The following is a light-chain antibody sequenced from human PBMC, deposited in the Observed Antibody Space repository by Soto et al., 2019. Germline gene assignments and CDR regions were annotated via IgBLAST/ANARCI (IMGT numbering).Light chain of an antibody. J-gene: IGKJ4*01. V-gene: IGKV1-39*01. CDR2: AAS. Sequence: DIQMTQSPSSLSASLGDRVTITCRASQSISTYLHWYQQKPGKAPRLLIYAASSLQSGVPSRFSGSGSGADFTLTISSLQPEDSATYYCQQTHSIPRTFGGGTTVEIK. CDR3: QQTHSIPRT. CDR1: QSISTY.